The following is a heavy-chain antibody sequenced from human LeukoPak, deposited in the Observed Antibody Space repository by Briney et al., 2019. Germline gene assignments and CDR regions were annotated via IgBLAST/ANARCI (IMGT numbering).Heavy chain of an antibody. Sequence: GGSLRLSCAASGFTFSSYAMSWVRQTPGKGLEWVSAISGSGGSTYYADSVKGRFTISRDNSKNTLYLQMNSLRAEDTAVYYCAKVSGVVVVNYYYYMDVWGKGTTVTVSS. CDR3: AKVSGVVVVNYYYYMDV. J-gene: IGHJ6*03. CDR1: GFTFSSYA. CDR2: ISGSGGST. D-gene: IGHD2-15*01. V-gene: IGHV3-23*01.